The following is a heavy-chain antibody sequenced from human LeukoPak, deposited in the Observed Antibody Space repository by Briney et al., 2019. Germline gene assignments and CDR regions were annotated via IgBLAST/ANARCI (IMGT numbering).Heavy chain of an antibody. CDR2: ISAYNGNT. Sequence: ASVNVSCKASGYTFTSYGISWVRQAPGQGLEWMGWISAYNGNTNYAQKLQGRVTMTTDTSTSTAYMELRSLRSDDTAVYYCARALRFLEWLYSGSDYWGPGTLVTVSS. CDR1: GYTFTSYG. CDR3: ARALRFLEWLYSGSDY. D-gene: IGHD3-3*01. V-gene: IGHV1-18*01. J-gene: IGHJ4*02.